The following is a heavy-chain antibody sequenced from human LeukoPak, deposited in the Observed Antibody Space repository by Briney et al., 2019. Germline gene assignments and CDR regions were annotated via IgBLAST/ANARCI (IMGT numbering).Heavy chain of an antibody. V-gene: IGHV3-53*01. CDR3: ARDNYGGNLDY. Sequence: GGSLRLSCAASGFTVSSTYMSWVRQAPGKGLEWVSVIYTGGSTYYADSVKGRFTISRDNSKNTLYLQMNSLRAEDTVVYYCARDNYGGNLDYWGQGTLVTVSS. CDR2: IYTGGST. J-gene: IGHJ4*02. CDR1: GFTVSSTY. D-gene: IGHD4-23*01.